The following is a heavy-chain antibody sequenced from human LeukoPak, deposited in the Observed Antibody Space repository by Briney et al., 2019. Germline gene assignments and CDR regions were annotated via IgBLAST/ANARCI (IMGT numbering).Heavy chain of an antibody. Sequence: SETLSLTCIVSGGSISPYYWSWTRQPPGSGLEWIAYIYYSGSTSFNPSRKSRVAISVDTSNTEVSLKLSSVTAAETAVYYCARHGYCSGGSCYWDYWGQGTLVTVSS. CDR1: GGSISPYY. V-gene: IGHV4-59*08. CDR3: ARHGYCSGGSCYWDY. J-gene: IGHJ4*02. D-gene: IGHD2-15*01. CDR2: IYYSGST.